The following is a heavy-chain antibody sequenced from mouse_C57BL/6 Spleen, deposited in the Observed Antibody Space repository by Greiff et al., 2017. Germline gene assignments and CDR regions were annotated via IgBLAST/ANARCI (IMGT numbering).Heavy chain of an antibody. J-gene: IGHJ4*01. CDR2: ISSGSSTI. D-gene: IGHD1-1*01. V-gene: IGHV5-17*01. CDR1: GFTFTDYG. Sequence: EVQREEPGGGLVKPGASLKLSCAASGFTFTDYGMHWVRQAPGKGLEWIAYISSGSSTINYAEKVKGRVTMSRDNAKNTLFLQISSLRSEDTAMYYCARSTTGVRVALGCWGQGTSVTVSA. CDR3: ARSTTGVRVALGC.